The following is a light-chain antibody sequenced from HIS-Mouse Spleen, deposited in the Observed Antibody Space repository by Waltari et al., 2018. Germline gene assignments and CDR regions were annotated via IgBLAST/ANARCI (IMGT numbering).Light chain of an antibody. Sequence: DIQMTQSQSSLSASVGDSVTTPCRASPGIRNYLAWYQQKPGKVPKLLIYAASTLQSGVPSRFSGSGSGTDFTLTISSLQPEDVATYYCQKYNSAPQWTFGQGTKVEIK. CDR3: QKYNSAPQWT. V-gene: IGKV1-27*01. CDR1: PGIRNY. CDR2: AAS. J-gene: IGKJ1*01.